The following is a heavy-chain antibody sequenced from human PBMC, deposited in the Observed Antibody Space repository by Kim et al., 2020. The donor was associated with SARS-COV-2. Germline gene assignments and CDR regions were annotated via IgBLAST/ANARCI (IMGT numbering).Heavy chain of an antibody. D-gene: IGHD6-19*01. Sequence: SETLSLTCAVYGGSFSGYYWSWIRQPPGKGLEWIGEINHSGSTNYNPSLKSRVTISVDTSKNQFSLKLSSVTAADTAVYYCARGYSSGWYNWFDPWGQGT. CDR3: ARGYSSGWYNWFDP. J-gene: IGHJ5*02. CDR2: INHSGST. V-gene: IGHV4-34*01. CDR1: GGSFSGYY.